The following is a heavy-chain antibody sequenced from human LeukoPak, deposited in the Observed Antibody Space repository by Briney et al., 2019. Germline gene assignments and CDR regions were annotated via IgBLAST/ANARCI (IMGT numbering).Heavy chain of an antibody. Sequence: GGSLRLSCAASGFTFSSFSMNWVRQAPGKGLEWISYISSSSSSTYYADSVKGRFTISRDNAKNSLYLQMNSLRAEDTAVYYCARVIGSYGDSAYWGQGTLVAVSS. CDR3: ARVIGSYGDSAY. V-gene: IGHV3-48*04. CDR1: GFTFSSFS. CDR2: ISSSSSST. J-gene: IGHJ4*02. D-gene: IGHD4-17*01.